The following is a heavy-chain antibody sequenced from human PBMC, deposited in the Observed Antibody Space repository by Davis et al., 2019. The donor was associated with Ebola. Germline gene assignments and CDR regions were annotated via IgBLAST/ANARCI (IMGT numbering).Heavy chain of an antibody. CDR1: GFTFSSYA. V-gene: IGHV3-23*01. CDR2: ISGSGGST. J-gene: IGHJ3*02. D-gene: IGHD3-22*01. Sequence: GESLKISCAASGFTFSSYAMSWVRQAPGKGLEWVSAISGSGGSTYYADSVKGRFTISRDNSKNTLYLQMNSLRAEDTAVYYCARDPYKNGGYGAFDIWGQGTMVTVSS. CDR3: ARDPYKNGGYGAFDI.